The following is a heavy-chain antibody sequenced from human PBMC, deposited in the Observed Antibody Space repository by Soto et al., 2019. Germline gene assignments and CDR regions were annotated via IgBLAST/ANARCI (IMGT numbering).Heavy chain of an antibody. CDR2: ISYDGSNK. V-gene: IGHV3-30-3*01. CDR1: GFTFSSYA. Sequence: SLRLSCAASGFTFSSYAMHWVRQAPGKGLEWVAVISYDGSNKYYADSVKGRFTISRDNSKNTLYLQMNSLRAEDTAVYYCARAVDYGGNSGGHYWGQGTLVTVSS. J-gene: IGHJ4*02. D-gene: IGHD4-17*01. CDR3: ARAVDYGGNSGGHY.